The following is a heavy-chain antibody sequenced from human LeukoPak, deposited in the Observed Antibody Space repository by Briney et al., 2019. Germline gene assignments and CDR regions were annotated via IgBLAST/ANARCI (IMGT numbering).Heavy chain of an antibody. CDR1: GITGYS. D-gene: IGHD3-22*01. V-gene: IGHV3-21*04. CDR2: ISSSSNYI. J-gene: IGHJ4*02. Sequence: GGSLRLSCAASGITGYSMHWVRQAPGKGLEWVCSISSSSNYIYCADSVKGRFTISRDNSKNTLYLQMNSLRAEDTAVYYCAKAPPMIVVEGADYWGQGTLVTVSS. CDR3: AKAPPMIVVEGADY.